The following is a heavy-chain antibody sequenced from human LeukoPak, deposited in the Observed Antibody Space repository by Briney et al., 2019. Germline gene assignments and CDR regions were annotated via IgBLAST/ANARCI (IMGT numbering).Heavy chain of an antibody. CDR3: ARVHRALRGDWFDP. D-gene: IGHD5/OR15-5a*01. Sequence: SETLSLTCAVYGGSFSGYYWSWIRQPPGKGLEWIGYIYYSGSTNYNPSLKSRVTISVDTSKNQFSLKLSSVTAADTAVYYCARVHRALRGDWFDPWGQGTLVTVSS. V-gene: IGHV4-59*01. CDR2: IYYSGST. CDR1: GGSFSGYY. J-gene: IGHJ5*02.